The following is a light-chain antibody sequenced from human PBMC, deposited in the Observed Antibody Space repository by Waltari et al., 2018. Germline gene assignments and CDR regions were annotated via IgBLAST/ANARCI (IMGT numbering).Light chain of an antibody. V-gene: IGKV2-28*01. Sequence: IVMTQSPLSLLVTPGEPASISCSSTQSLLHSNGYNYLDWYLQKPGQSPQLLIYLGSNRASGVPDRFSGSGSGTDFTLKVSRVEAEDVGVYYCMQALQTSYTFGQGTKLEIK. CDR3: MQALQTSYT. J-gene: IGKJ2*01. CDR2: LGS. CDR1: QSLLHSNGYNY.